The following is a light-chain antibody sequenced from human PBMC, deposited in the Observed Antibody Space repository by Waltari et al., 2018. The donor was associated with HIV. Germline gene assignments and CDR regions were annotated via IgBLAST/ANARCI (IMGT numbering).Light chain of an antibody. CDR2: AAS. Sequence: DIHMTQSPSSLSASVGDRVTITCRASQGVSYRLAWNQQTPGKAPKSLIHAASDLQTGVPSRFSGSGSGTEFTLTISNLQPEDFATYYCQQYNSYPLSFGQGTRLEI. V-gene: IGKV1-16*01. J-gene: IGKJ5*01. CDR1: QGVSYR. CDR3: QQYNSYPLS.